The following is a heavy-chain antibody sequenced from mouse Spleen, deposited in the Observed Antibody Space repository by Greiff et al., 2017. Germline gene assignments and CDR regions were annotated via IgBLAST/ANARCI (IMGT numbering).Heavy chain of an antibody. J-gene: IGHJ3*01. Sequence: VQLQESGAELARPGASVKMSCKASGYTFTSYTMHWVKQRPGQGLEWIGYINPSSGYTKYNQKFKDKATLTADKSSSTAYMQLSSLTSEDSAVYYCARGLGLPSWFAYWGQGTLVTVSA. D-gene: IGHD3-1*01. CDR3: ARGLGLPSWFAY. CDR1: GYTFTSYT. CDR2: INPSSGYT. V-gene: IGHV1-4*01.